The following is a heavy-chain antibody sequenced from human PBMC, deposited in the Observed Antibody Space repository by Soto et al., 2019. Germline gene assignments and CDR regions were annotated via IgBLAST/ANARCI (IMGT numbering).Heavy chain of an antibody. Sequence: GGSLRLSCAASGFTFSSYSMNWVRQAPGKGLEWVSYISSSSSTIYYADSVKGRFTISRDNAKNSLYLQMNSLRAEDTAVYYCARGGYQLLNDYWGQGTLVTVSS. D-gene: IGHD2-2*01. CDR2: ISSSSSTI. V-gene: IGHV3-48*01. CDR1: GFTFSSYS. CDR3: ARGGYQLLNDY. J-gene: IGHJ4*02.